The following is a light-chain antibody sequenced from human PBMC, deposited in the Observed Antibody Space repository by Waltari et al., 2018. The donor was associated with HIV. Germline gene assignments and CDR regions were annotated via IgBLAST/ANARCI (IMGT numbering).Light chain of an antibody. CDR1: SGHRSYI. V-gene: IGLV4-60*03. CDR2: LEGSGSY. J-gene: IGLJ3*02. Sequence: QPVLTQSSSASASLGSSVKLTCTLSSGHRSYIIAWHQQQPGKAPRYLMKLEGSGSYYKGSGVPDRFSGSSAGSDRYLTISNVQSEDEADYYCETWDGNTWVFGGGTKLTVL. CDR3: ETWDGNTWV.